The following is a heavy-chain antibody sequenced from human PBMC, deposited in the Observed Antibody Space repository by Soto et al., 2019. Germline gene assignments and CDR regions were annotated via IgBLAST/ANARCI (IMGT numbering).Heavy chain of an antibody. D-gene: IGHD3-22*01. J-gene: IGHJ5*02. Sequence: QPGGSLRLSCAASGLTVSSNYMSWVRQAPGKGLEWVSVIYSGGSTYYADSVKGRFTISRDNSKNTLYLQMNSLRAEDTAVYYCARGAYYYDSSGYLRPYNWFDPWGQGTLVTVSS. V-gene: IGHV3-53*01. CDR1: GLTVSSNY. CDR2: IYSGGST. CDR3: ARGAYYYDSSGYLRPYNWFDP.